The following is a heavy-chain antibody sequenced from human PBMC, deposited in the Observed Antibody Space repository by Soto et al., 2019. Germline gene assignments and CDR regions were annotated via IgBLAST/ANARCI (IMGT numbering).Heavy chain of an antibody. D-gene: IGHD3-22*01. CDR3: ARDGTTMIVVVPDDAFDV. J-gene: IGHJ3*01. CDR2: ISSSSSTI. V-gene: IGHV3-48*01. CDR1: GFTFSSYS. Sequence: PGGSLRLSCAASGFTFSSYSMNWVRQAPGKGLEWVSYISSSSSTIYYADSVKGRFTISRDNAKNSLYLQMNSLRAEDTAVYYCARDGTTMIVVVPDDAFDVWGQGTMVTVSS.